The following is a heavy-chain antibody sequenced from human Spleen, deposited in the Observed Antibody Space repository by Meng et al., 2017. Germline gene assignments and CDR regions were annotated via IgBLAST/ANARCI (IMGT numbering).Heavy chain of an antibody. CDR3: ARKAENCISNTCYSLDY. Sequence: SSVKVSCKALGGIFSNYVIVWVRQAPGQGLEWMGGSNTGFGTTNYAQKFQGRVTITTDEPTSTVYMEKTRLTSEDTAVYFCARKAENCISNTCYSLDYWGQGALVTVSS. V-gene: IGHV1-69*05. D-gene: IGHD2-2*01. CDR1: GGIFSNYV. J-gene: IGHJ4*02. CDR2: SNTGFGTT.